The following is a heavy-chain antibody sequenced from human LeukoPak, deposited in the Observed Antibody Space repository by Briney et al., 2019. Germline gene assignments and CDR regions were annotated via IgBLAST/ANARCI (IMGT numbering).Heavy chain of an antibody. CDR1: GYTFTGYY. CDR2: INPNSGGT. V-gene: IGHV1-2*06. Sequence: ASVKVSCKASGYTFTGYYMHWVRQAPGQGLEWMGRINPNSGGTNYAQKFQGRVTMTRDTSISTAYMELSRLRSDDTAVYYCARDLVQRGNYYDSSGPLDYWGQGTLATVSS. J-gene: IGHJ4*02. D-gene: IGHD3-22*01. CDR3: ARDLVQRGNYYDSSGPLDY.